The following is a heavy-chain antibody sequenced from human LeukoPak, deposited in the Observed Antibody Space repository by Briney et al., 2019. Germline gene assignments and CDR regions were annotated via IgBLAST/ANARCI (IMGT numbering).Heavy chain of an antibody. D-gene: IGHD1-26*01. V-gene: IGHV3-15*01. CDR2: IKSKTDGGTT. CDR1: GFTFSDAW. J-gene: IGHJ4*02. CDR3: TTDLRWELTEPAY. Sequence: GGSLRLSCAASGFTFSDAWMSWVRQAPGKGLEWVGRIKSKTDGGTTDYAAPVKGRFTISRDDSKNTLFLQMNSLKTEDTAVYYCTTDLRWELTEPAYWGQGTLVTVSS.